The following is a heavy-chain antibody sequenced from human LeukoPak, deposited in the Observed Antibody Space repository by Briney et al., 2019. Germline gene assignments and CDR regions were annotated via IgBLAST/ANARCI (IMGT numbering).Heavy chain of an antibody. V-gene: IGHV4-61*02. Sequence: NPLETLSLTCTVSGGSISSGSYYWSWIRQPAGKGLEWIGRIYTSGSTNYNPSLKSRVTISVDTSKNQFSLKLSSVTAADTAVYYCAREDIVVVPAAIDYYYYGMDVWGQGTTVTVSS. J-gene: IGHJ6*02. CDR2: IYTSGST. CDR1: GGSISSGSYY. CDR3: AREDIVVVPAAIDYYYYGMDV. D-gene: IGHD2-2*01.